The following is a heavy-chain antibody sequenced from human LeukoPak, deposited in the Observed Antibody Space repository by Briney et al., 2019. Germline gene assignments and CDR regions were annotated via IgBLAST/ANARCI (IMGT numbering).Heavy chain of an antibody. CDR3: ARDHALREDYFDY. Sequence: GGSLRLSCAASGFTFSTSWMSWVRQAPGKGLEWVANIRQDGTETYYVDSVKGRFTISRDNAKNSLYLQMNSLRAEDTAVYYCARDHALREDYFDYWGQETLVTVSS. CDR1: GFTFSTSW. J-gene: IGHJ4*02. V-gene: IGHV3-7*01. D-gene: IGHD1-26*01. CDR2: IRQDGTET.